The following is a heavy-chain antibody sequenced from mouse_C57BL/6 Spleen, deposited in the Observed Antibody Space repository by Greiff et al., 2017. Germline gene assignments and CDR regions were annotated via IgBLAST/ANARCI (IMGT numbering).Heavy chain of an antibody. V-gene: IGHV1-7*01. CDR3: ASRGDNGSSYWYFDG. Sequence: QVQLKESGAELAKPGASVKLSCKASGYTFTSYWMHWVKQRPGQGLEWIGYINPSSGSTKYNQKFKDKATLTADKSSSTAYMQLSSLTYEDSAVYDCASRGDNGSSYWYFDGWGTGTTVTVSS. CDR2: INPSSGST. J-gene: IGHJ1*03. D-gene: IGHD1-1*01. CDR1: GYTFTSYW.